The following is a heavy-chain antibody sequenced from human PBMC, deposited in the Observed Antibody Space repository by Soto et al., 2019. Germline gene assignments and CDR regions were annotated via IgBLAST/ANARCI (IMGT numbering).Heavy chain of an antibody. D-gene: IGHD3-10*02. J-gene: IGHJ2*01. CDR3: FQAEDGIRDVRSVSAFLLNRSSDL. CDR2: IDYSGST. V-gene: IGHV4-59*01. Sequence: PGTGLKWIGYIDYSGSTNYTPSLKSRVTISVDTSKNQFSLKLISVTAADTVVFFFFQAEDGIRDVRSVSAFLLNRSSDL.